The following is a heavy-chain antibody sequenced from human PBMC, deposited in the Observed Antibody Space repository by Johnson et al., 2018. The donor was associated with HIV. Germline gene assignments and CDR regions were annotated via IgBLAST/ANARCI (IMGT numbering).Heavy chain of an antibody. CDR3: AREDCSSTRCSDWDSAFDI. CDR1: GFTFSSYG. D-gene: IGHD2-2*01. J-gene: IGHJ3*02. V-gene: IGHV3-30*02. Sequence: VQLVESGGGVVQPGVSLRLSCAASGFTFSSYGMHWVRQAPGKGLEWVAFIRYDGSNKYYADSVKGRFTISRDNSKNTLYLQMNSLRAEDTAVYYCAREDCSSTRCSDWDSAFDIWGQGTMVTVSS. CDR2: IRYDGSNK.